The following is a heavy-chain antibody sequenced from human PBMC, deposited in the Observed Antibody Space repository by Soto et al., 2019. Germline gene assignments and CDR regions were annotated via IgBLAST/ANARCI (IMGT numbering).Heavy chain of an antibody. J-gene: IGHJ6*02. CDR2: IVVGSGNT. CDR3: AVVWSYYYYGMDV. D-gene: IGHD3-10*01. CDR1: GFTFTSSA. Sequence: SVKVSCKASGFTFTSSAVQWVRQARGQRLEWIGWIVVGSGNTNYAQKFQERVTITRDMSTSTAYMELSSLRSEDTAVYYCAVVWSYYYYGMDVWGQGTTVTVSS. V-gene: IGHV1-58*01.